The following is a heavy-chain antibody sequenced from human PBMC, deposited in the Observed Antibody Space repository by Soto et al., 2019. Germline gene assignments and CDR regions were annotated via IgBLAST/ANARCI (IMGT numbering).Heavy chain of an antibody. Sequence: SETLSLTCTVSGGSISSGGYYWSWIRQHPGKGLEWIGYIYYSGSTYYNPSLKSRVTISVDTSKNQFSLKLSSVTAADTAVYYCARVFRGVSDYWGQGTLVTVSS. V-gene: IGHV4-31*03. CDR1: GGSISSGGYY. CDR3: ARVFRGVSDY. CDR2: IYYSGST. D-gene: IGHD3-10*01. J-gene: IGHJ4*02.